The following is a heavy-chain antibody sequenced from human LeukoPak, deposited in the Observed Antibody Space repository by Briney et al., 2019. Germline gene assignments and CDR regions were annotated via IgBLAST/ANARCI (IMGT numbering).Heavy chain of an antibody. J-gene: IGHJ4*02. V-gene: IGHV4-59*01. CDR1: GDSINNYY. CDR3: ARGYSYERGFFDH. Sequence: SETLSLTCTVSGDSINNYYWSWIRQPPGWGLEWVASIYYNGSTRSSPSLERRVTISIDTSKNQFSLKLTTVTTADTAVYYCARGYSYERGFFDHWGQGTLVTVSS. CDR2: IYYNGST. D-gene: IGHD5-18*01.